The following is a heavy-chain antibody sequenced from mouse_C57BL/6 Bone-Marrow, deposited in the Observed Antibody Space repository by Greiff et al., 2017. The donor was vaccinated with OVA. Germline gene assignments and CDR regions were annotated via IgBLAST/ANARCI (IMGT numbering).Heavy chain of an antibody. J-gene: IGHJ4*01. CDR3: VREGDYDYYAMDY. CDR1: GFSFNTYA. Sequence: DVKLVESGGGLVQPKGSLKLSCAASGFSFNTYAMNWVRQAPGKGLEWVARIRSKSNNYATYYADSVKDRFTISRDDSESMLYLQMNILKTEDTAMYYCVREGDYDYYAMDYWGQGTSVTVSS. D-gene: IGHD2-4*01. V-gene: IGHV10-1*01. CDR2: IRSKSNNYAT.